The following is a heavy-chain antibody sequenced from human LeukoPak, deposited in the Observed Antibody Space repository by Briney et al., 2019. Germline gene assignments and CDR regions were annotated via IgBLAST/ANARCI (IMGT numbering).Heavy chain of an antibody. Sequence: GGSLRLSCAASGFTFSSYAMSWVRQAPGKGLEWVSAISGSGGSTYYADSVKGRFTNSRGNSNNKLYLQMNSQRAEDTAVYYCTTDWGVGYCSSTSCYVPDYWGQGTLVTVSS. V-gene: IGHV3-23*01. J-gene: IGHJ4*02. D-gene: IGHD2-2*01. CDR3: TTDWGVGYCSSTSCYVPDY. CDR1: GFTFSSYA. CDR2: ISGSGGST.